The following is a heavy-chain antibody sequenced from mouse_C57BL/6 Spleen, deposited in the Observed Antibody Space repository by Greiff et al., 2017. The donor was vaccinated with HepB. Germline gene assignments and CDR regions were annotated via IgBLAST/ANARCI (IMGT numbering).Heavy chain of an antibody. V-gene: IGHV1-64*01. CDR3: ARGVRQGDWYFDV. Sequence: QLQQPGAVLVTPGASVPLSCKSSGYTFTSYLMPWVYQRPGPGLAWIGMIHPNSGSTNYNEKFKSKATLTVDKSSSTAYMQLSSLTSEDSAVYYCARGVRQGDWYFDVWGTGTTVTVSS. J-gene: IGHJ1*03. CDR2: IHPNSGST. D-gene: IGHD2-14*01. CDR1: GYTFTSYL.